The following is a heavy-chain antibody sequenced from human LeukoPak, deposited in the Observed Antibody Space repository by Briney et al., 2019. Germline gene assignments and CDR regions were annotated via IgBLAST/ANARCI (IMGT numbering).Heavy chain of an antibody. CDR3: AKGGYYYDSSGYYAVPFDI. CDR1: GFTFSSYG. J-gene: IGHJ3*02. V-gene: IGHV3-23*01. D-gene: IGHD3-22*01. CDR2: ISGSGGST. Sequence: GGTLRLSCAASGFTFSSYGMSWVRQAPGKGLEWVSAISGSGGSTYYADSVKGRFTISRDNSKNTLYLQMNSLRAEDTAVYYCAKGGYYYDSSGYYAVPFDIWGQGTMVTVSS.